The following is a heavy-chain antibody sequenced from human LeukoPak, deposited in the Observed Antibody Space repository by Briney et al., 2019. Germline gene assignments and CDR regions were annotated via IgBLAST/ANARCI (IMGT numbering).Heavy chain of an antibody. J-gene: IGHJ5*02. CDR2: IYHTGSA. CDR3: ARLGMVRGVIAWFDP. V-gene: IGHV4-59*08. Sequence: SETLSLTCTVSGGSFSNYYWSWIRQSPGKGLEWIGYIYHTGSANYSPSLKSRVSISIDTSKNQFSLKLSSVTAADTAVYYCARLGMVRGVIAWFDPWGQGTLVTVSS. CDR1: GGSFSNYY. D-gene: IGHD3-10*01.